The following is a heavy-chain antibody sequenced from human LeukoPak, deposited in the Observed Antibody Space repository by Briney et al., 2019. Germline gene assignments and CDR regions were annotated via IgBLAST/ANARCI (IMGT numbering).Heavy chain of an antibody. CDR1: GYIFTGYY. CDR3: ATRRGSIAVAAYYFHA. D-gene: IGHD6-19*01. Sequence: ASVKVSCKASGYIFTGYYLHWVRQAPGQGLEWVGGINSNNGDTHYAQNFQGRVTMTRDTSISTAYMELSRLGSDDTAVYYCATRRGSIAVAAYYFHAWGQGTLVTVSS. V-gene: IGHV1-2*02. CDR2: INSNNGDT. J-gene: IGHJ4*02.